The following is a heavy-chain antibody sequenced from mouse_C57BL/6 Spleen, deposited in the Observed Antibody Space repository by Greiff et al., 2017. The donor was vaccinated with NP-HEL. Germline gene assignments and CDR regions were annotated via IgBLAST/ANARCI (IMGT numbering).Heavy chain of an antibody. CDR1: GYSITSGYY. CDR2: ISYDGSN. Sequence: ESGPGLVKPSQSLSLTCSVTGYSITSGYYWNWIRQFPGNKLVWMGYISYDGSNNYNPSLKNRISITRDTSKNQFFLKLNSVTTEDTATYYCARAVYYYGSSYFDYWGQGTTLTVSS. D-gene: IGHD1-1*01. V-gene: IGHV3-6*01. CDR3: ARAVYYYGSSYFDY. J-gene: IGHJ2*01.